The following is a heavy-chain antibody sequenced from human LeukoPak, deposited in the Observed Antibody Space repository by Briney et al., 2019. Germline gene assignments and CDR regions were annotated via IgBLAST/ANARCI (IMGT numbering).Heavy chain of an antibody. D-gene: IGHD3-16*01. Sequence: ASVKVSCKASGYTFTIYGISWVRQAPGQGREWMGWISAYNGNTNYAQKLPRRVTMTTDTSTSTAYLELRSLTSDDTAVYYCARGGKLRLGELCHFDYWGQGTLVTVSS. CDR1: GYTFTIYG. V-gene: IGHV1-18*01. CDR3: ARGGKLRLGELCHFDY. CDR2: ISAYNGNT. J-gene: IGHJ4*02.